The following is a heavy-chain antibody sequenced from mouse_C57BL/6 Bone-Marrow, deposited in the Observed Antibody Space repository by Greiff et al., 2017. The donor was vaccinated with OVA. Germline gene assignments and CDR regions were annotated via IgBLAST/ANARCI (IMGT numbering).Heavy chain of an antibody. CDR3: AREVGTTVVADY. CDR1: GYTFTSYG. V-gene: IGHV1-81*01. Sequence: VQLQESGAELARPGASVKLSCKASGYTFTSYGISWVKQRTGQGLEWIGEIYPRSGNTYYNEKFKGKATLTADKSSSTAYMELRSLTSEDSAVYFCAREVGTTVVADYWGQGTTLTVSS. D-gene: IGHD1-1*01. J-gene: IGHJ2*01. CDR2: IYPRSGNT.